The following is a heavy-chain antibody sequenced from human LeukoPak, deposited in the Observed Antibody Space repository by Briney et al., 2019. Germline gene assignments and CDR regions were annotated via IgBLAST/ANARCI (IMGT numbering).Heavy chain of an antibody. CDR3: AKDWGYSSSQGYYIEY. D-gene: IGHD6-13*01. V-gene: IGHV3-23*01. CDR1: GFTFSSYA. Sequence: GGSLRLSCAASGFTFSSYAGSWVRQAPGKGLEWVSSISGSGVATYSADSVKGRFTISRDNSKNTLYLQMNSLRAEDTAVYYCAKDWGYSSSQGYYIEYWGHGTAVTVSS. J-gene: IGHJ4*01. CDR2: ISGSGVAT.